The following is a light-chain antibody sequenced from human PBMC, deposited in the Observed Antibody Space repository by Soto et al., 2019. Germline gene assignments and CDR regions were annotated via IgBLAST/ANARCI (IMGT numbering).Light chain of an antibody. CDR2: AAS. Sequence: DVQMTQSPFSLSASVGDRVTITCRASQSIRKYLNWYQQKPGKAPKLLIYAASSLQSGVPSRFSGSGSGTDFTLTISSLQPEDFATYYCQQSYSTPPYTFGPGTKLEIK. CDR3: QQSYSTPPYT. CDR1: QSIRKY. J-gene: IGKJ2*01. V-gene: IGKV1-39*01.